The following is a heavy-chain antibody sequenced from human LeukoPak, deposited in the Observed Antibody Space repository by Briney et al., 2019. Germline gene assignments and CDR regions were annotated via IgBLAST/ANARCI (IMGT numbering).Heavy chain of an antibody. CDR3: ARDTVVMSTPYYYYYGMDA. D-gene: IGHD4-23*01. V-gene: IGHV1-2*02. CDR2: INPDSGGT. Sequence: ASVKVSCKASGYTFTGYYIHWVRQAPGQGLEWMGWINPDSGGTNSAQNFQGRVTMTRDTSISTAYMELNRLRSDDTAVYYCARDTVVMSTPYYYYYGMDAWGQGTTVTVSS. J-gene: IGHJ6*02. CDR1: GYTFTGYY.